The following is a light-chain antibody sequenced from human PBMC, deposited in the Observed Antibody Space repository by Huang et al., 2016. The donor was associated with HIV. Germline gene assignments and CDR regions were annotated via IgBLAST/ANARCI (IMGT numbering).Light chain of an antibody. CDR2: GAS. Sequence: EIVLTQSPGTLSVSPGERATLSCRASQSVSSSYLAWYQQKPGQAPRLLIYGASSRATGIPDRFSGSGSRTDFTLTISRLEPEDFAVYYCQQYGSSPGSFGQGTKLEIK. CDR3: QQYGSSPGS. J-gene: IGKJ2*03. V-gene: IGKV3-20*01. CDR1: QSVSSSY.